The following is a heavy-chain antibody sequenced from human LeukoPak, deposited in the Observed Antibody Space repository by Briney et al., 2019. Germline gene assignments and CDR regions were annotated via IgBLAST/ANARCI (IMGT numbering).Heavy chain of an antibody. CDR1: GYTFTSYG. CDR2: ISAYNGNT. V-gene: IGHV1-18*01. Sequence: ASVKVSCKASGYTFTSYGISRVRQAPGQGLEWMGWISAYNGNTNYAQKLQGRVTMTTDTSTSTAYMELRSLRSDDTAVYYCARDLERYYDLEGRSGYWGQGTLVTVSS. CDR3: ARDLERYYDLEGRSGY. J-gene: IGHJ4*02. D-gene: IGHD3-3*01.